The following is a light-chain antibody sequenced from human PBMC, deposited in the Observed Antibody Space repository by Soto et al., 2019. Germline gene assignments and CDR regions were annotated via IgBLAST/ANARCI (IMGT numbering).Light chain of an antibody. CDR2: GAS. V-gene: IGKV3-20*01. CDR3: QQYGSSPQT. J-gene: IGKJ1*01. CDR1: QSVSSTY. Sequence: EIVLTQSPGTLSLSPGEGATLSCRASQSVSSTYLAWYQQKAGQAPRLLIYGASSRATGIPDRFSGSGSGTDFTLTISRLEPEDFAVYYCQQYGSSPQTLGQGTKVDIK.